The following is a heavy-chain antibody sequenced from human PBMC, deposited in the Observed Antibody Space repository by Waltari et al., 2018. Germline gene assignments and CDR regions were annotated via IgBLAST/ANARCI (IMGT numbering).Heavy chain of an antibody. V-gene: IGHV1-69*01. CDR2: ISPIVGTT. J-gene: IGHJ6*03. CDR3: ARGGYDILTGSYYYYYYMDV. D-gene: IGHD3-9*01. CDR1: GGTFSSYA. Sequence: QVQLVQSGAEVKKPGSSVKVVCKASGGTFSSYAISWVRQAPGQGLEWMGGISPIVGTTNHAEEFRVRVQIAAAESTSTAYMELSSLRSEDAAVYYCARGGYDILTGSYYYYYYMDVWGKGTTFTVSS.